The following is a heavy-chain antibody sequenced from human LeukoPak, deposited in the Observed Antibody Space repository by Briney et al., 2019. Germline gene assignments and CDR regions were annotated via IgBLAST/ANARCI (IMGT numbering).Heavy chain of an antibody. CDR1: GFTFSSYW. D-gene: IGHD3-10*01. Sequence: GGSLRLSCAASGFTFSSYWMSWVRQAPGKGLEWVANIKQDGSEKYYVDSVKGRFTISRDNAKNSLYLQMNSLRAEDTAVYYCASLGGATMVRGVNDAFDIWGQGTMVTVSS. CDR3: ASLGGATMVRGVNDAFDI. V-gene: IGHV3-7*01. CDR2: IKQDGSEK. J-gene: IGHJ3*02.